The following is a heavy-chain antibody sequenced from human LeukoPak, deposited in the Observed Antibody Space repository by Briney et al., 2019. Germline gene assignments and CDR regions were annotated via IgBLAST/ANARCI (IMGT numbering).Heavy chain of an antibody. D-gene: IGHD3-10*01. J-gene: IGHJ3*02. V-gene: IGHV3-48*04. CDR1: GFTFSSYG. CDR3: ARDTHFYGSGSPAFDI. Sequence: QPGGSLRLSCAASGFTFSSYGMSWVRQAPGKGLEWVSYISSSSRTIHYADSVKGRFTISRDNAKNSLYLQMNSLRAEDTAVYYCARDTHFYGSGSPAFDIWGQGTMVTVSS. CDR2: ISSSSRTI.